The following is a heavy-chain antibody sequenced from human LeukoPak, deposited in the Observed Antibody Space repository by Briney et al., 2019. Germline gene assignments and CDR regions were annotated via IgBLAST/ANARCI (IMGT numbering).Heavy chain of an antibody. CDR2: IYKNGNT. J-gene: IGHJ3*02. CDR3: ARGDRIAARPVAFDI. CDR1: GDSISSHY. Sequence: PSETLSLTCTVSGDSISSHYWSRIRQSPGKGLEWIGDIYKNGNTNYDPSLKSRVTISIDTSKNQFSLRLSSVTAADTAIYYCARGDRIAARPVAFDIWGQGTMVTVSS. D-gene: IGHD6-6*01. V-gene: IGHV4-59*11.